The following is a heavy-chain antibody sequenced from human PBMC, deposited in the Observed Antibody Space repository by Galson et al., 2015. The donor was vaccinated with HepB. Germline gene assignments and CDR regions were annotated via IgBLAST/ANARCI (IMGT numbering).Heavy chain of an antibody. J-gene: IGHJ4*02. V-gene: IGHV3-33*01. D-gene: IGHD6-19*01. CDR1: GFTFSSYG. CDR2: IWYDGSNK. CDR3: ATLENVAAVAGGY. Sequence: SLRLSCAASGFTFSSYGMHWVRQAPGKGLEWVAVIWYDGSNKYYADSVKGRFTISRDNSKNTLYLQMNSLRAEDTAVYYCATLENVAAVAGGYWGQGTLVTVSS.